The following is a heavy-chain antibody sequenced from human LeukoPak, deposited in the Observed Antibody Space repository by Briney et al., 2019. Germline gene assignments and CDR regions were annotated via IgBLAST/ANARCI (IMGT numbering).Heavy chain of an antibody. V-gene: IGHV3-7*03. CDR2: IKEDGTET. CDR1: GFTFSSYW. J-gene: IGHJ4*02. Sequence: PPGGSLRLSCAASGFTFSSYWMSWVRQAPGKGLEWVANIKEDGTETYYVDSVKGRFTISRDNAKNSLYLQMNSLRVEDTAVYYCAKEGRSLQTYWGQGTLVTVSS. CDR3: AKEGRSLQTY. D-gene: IGHD5-24*01.